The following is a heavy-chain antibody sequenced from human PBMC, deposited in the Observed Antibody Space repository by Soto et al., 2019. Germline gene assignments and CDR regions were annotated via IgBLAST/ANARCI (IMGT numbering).Heavy chain of an antibody. J-gene: IGHJ4*02. CDR2: ITNTGDTI. D-gene: IGHD2-21*01. CDR3: ARGFRRGYFDY. V-gene: IGHV3-11*01. Sequence: QVQLVEPGGGLVKPGGSLRLSCAASGFPFSNYYMNWIRQTPGKGLAWVSYITNTGDTIYYAASVKGRFTISRDNAKNSLYLQMNSLRAEDTAVYYCARGFRRGYFDYWGQGTLVTVSS. CDR1: GFPFSNYY.